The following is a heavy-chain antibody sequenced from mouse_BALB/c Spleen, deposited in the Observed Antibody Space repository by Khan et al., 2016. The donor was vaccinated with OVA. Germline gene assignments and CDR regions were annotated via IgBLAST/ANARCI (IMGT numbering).Heavy chain of an antibody. J-gene: IGHJ1*01. Sequence: QVQLKESGPGLVAPSQSLSITCTVPGVSLTNYDISWIRQPPGKGLEWLGVIWTGGDTNYNSAFMSRLSFSKDNSKSQVFLKMNRLHTDDTAIDDGGGRGQYDGSYYWYVDVCGAGSTFTASS. D-gene: IGHD1-1*01. CDR2: IWTGGDT. CDR3: GGRGQYDGSYYWYVDV. V-gene: IGHV2-9-2*01. CDR1: GVSLTNYD.